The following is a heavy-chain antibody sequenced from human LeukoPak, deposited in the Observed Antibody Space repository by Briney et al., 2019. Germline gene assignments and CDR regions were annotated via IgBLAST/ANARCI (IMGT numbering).Heavy chain of an antibody. CDR3: ARESETSGWYDY. J-gene: IGHJ4*02. Sequence: GESLKISCAAPGFILDNYAIHWVRQAPGKGLEWVSLISGDGGSTFYADSVRGRFTISRDNTRKSLSLQMSSLRSEDTALYYCARESETSGWYDYWGQGTLVTVSS. D-gene: IGHD6-19*01. CDR1: GFILDNYA. CDR2: ISGDGGST. V-gene: IGHV3-43*02.